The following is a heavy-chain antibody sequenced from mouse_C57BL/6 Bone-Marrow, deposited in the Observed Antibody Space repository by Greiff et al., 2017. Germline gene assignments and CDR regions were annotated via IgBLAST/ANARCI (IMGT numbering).Heavy chain of an antibody. CDR3: ARAGPNYSNWDAMDY. D-gene: IGHD2-5*01. CDR1: GFTFSDYY. V-gene: IGHV5-16*01. Sequence: EVMLVESEGGLVQPGSSMKLSCTASGFTFSDYYMAWVRQVPEKGLEWVANINYDGSSTYYLDSLKSRFIISRDNAKNILYLQMSSLKSEDTATYYCARAGPNYSNWDAMDYWGQGTSVTVSS. CDR2: INYDGSST. J-gene: IGHJ4*01.